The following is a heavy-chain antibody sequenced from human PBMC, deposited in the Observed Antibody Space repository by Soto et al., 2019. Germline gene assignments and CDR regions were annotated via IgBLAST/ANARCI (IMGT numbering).Heavy chain of an antibody. CDR3: ARLIAAGGWFDP. D-gene: IGHD6-13*01. J-gene: IGHJ5*02. Sequence: PSETLSLTCTVSGGSISSGGYYWSWIRQHPGKGLEWIGYIYYSGSTYYNPSLKSRVTISVDTSKNQFSLKLISVTAADTAVYYCARLIAAGGWFDPWGQGTLGTVSS. CDR2: IYYSGST. V-gene: IGHV4-31*03. CDR1: GGSISSGGYY.